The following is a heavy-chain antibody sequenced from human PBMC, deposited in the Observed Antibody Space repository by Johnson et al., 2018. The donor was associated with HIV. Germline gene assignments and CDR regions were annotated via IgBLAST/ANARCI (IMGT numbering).Heavy chain of an antibody. CDR1: GFTFSNVW. Sequence: VQLVESGGGLVKPGGSLRLSCAASGFTFSNVWMTWVRQAPGKGLEWVGRIKRKIEGETTDYAAPVKGRFTISRDDSKNSLYLQMNSLRAEDTAVYYCAREGQEFNDAFDIWGQGTMVTVSS. V-gene: IGHV3-15*01. J-gene: IGHJ3*02. D-gene: IGHD3-10*01. CDR3: AREGQEFNDAFDI. CDR2: IKRKIEGETT.